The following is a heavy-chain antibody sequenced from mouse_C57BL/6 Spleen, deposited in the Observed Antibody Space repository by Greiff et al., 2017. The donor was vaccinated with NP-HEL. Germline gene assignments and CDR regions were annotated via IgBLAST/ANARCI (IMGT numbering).Heavy chain of an antibody. CDR2: IWSGGST. CDR3: ASPYGAMFAY. D-gene: IGHD1-1*02. J-gene: IGHJ3*01. CDR1: GFSLTSYG. V-gene: IGHV2-2*01. Sequence: VMLVESGPGLVQPSQSLSITCTVSGFSLTSYGVHWVRQSPGKGLEWLGVIWSGGSTDYNAAFISRLSISKDNSKSQVFFKMNSLQADDTAIYYCASPYGAMFAYWGKGTLVTVSA.